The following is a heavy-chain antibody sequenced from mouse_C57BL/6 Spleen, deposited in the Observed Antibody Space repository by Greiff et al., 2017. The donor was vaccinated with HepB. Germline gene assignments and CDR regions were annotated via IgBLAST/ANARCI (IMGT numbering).Heavy chain of an antibody. D-gene: IGHD2-4*01. CDR3: ARWNDYDWYFDV. V-gene: IGHV3-6*01. CDR1: GYSITSGYY. Sequence: EVQLQESGPGLVKPSQSLSLTCSVTGYSITSGYYWNWIRQFPGNKLEWMGYISYDGSNNYNPSLKNRISITRDTSKNQFFLKLNSVTTEDTATYYCARWNDYDWYFDVWGTGTTVTVSS. CDR2: ISYDGSN. J-gene: IGHJ1*03.